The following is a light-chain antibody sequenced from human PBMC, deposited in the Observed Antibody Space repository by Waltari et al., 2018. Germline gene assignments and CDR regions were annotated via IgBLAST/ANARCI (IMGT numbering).Light chain of an antibody. CDR1: QSLLFTSNNKNY. V-gene: IGKV4-1*01. Sequence: IVMTQSPDSLPVSLGERATISCKSSQSLLFTSNNKNYLAWYQHKTGQPPKLLIYWASTRESGVPERFSGSGSGTDFSLTITSLQAEDVAVYYCQQYYDTPYAFGQGTRLDIK. CDR2: WAS. CDR3: QQYYDTPYA. J-gene: IGKJ2*01.